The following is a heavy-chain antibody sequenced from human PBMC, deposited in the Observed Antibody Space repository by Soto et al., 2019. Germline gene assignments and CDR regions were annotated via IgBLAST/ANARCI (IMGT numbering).Heavy chain of an antibody. CDR3: AGESGIAAARGCWDY. Sequence: QVQLVQSGAEVKKPGSSEKVSCKASGGTFSSYAISWVRQAPGQGLEWMGGIIPIFGTANYAQKFQGRVTITGDESTSTSYMERSSLRSEDTAVYYCAGESGIAAARGCWDYWGQGTMVMVSS. CDR1: GGTFSSYA. V-gene: IGHV1-69*01. J-gene: IGHJ4*02. D-gene: IGHD6-13*01. CDR2: IIPIFGTA.